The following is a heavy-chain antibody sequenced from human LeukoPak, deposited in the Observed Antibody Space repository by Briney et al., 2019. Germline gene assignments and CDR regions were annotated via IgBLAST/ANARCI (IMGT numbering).Heavy chain of an antibody. CDR1: GFTFSNYW. V-gene: IGHV3-74*01. D-gene: IGHD2-2*01. J-gene: IGHJ4*02. CDR3: ARYCSSTSCYRGSFEY. CDR2: ITSDGSTI. Sequence: GGTLRLSCAASGFTFSNYWMHWVRQAPGKGLVWVSRITSDGSTITYADSVEGRFTISRDNAKNTLYLQMNSLRAEDTAVYYCARYCSSTSCYRGSFEYWGQGTLVTVSS.